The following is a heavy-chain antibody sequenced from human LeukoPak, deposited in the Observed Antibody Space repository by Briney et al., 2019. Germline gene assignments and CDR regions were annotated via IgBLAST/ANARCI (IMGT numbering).Heavy chain of an antibody. CDR1: GYRFSAYW. D-gene: IGHD3-22*01. J-gene: IGHJ3*01. CDR2: IYPDDSDT. V-gene: IGHV5-51*01. Sequence: GESLKISCKGSGYRFSAYWIAWVRQMPGKGLEWMGIIYPDDSDTRYSPSFQGQVTISADKSVSTAYLQWSSLKASDTAMYFCARPNITPYYDSRGYDAFDVWGQGTIVTVSS. CDR3: ARPNITPYYDSRGYDAFDV.